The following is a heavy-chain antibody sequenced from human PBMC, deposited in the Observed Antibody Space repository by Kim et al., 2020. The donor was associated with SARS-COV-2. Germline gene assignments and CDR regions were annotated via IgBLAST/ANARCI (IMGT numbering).Heavy chain of an antibody. CDR2: ISGSFGTT. CDR1: GFPCISYS. Sequence: GGSLRLSCSASGFPCISYSMTCVLQFSGKGLEWVSCISGSFGTTYYAAFVNGRFTISRDNSKNPLYLQMNSLRAEDTAVYYCAKDNRNTAMVRLVYWGQG. CDR3: AKDNRNTAMVRLVY. V-gene: IGHV3-23*01. D-gene: IGHD5-18*01. J-gene: IGHJ4*02.